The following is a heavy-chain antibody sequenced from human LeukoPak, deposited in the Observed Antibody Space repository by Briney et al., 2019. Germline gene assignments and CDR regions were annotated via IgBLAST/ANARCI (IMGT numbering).Heavy chain of an antibody. CDR3: ARDVGSTVTEGDAFDI. CDR2: IYYSGST. V-gene: IGHV4-31*03. J-gene: IGHJ3*02. CDR1: GGSISSGGYY. D-gene: IGHD4-17*01. Sequence: PSETLSLTRTVSGGSISSGGYYWSWIRQHPGKGLEWVGYIYYSGSTYYNPSLKSRVTISVDTSKNQFSLKLSSVTAADTAVYYCARDVGSTVTEGDAFDIWGQGTMVTVSS.